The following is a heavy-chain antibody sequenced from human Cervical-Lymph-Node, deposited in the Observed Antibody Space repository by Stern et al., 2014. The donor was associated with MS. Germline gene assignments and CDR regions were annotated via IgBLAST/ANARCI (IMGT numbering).Heavy chain of an antibody. J-gene: IGHJ4*02. CDR3: VRERSSRGFDY. D-gene: IGHD5/OR15-5a*01. Sequence: VQLVESGGGVVQPGRSLRVSCATAGFTFTSYAMNWVRQAPGKGLEWVAVRSYDGNTKYYADSVKGRFTISRDNSKNTLYLQMSSLRAEDTAVYYCVRERSSRGFDYWGQGSLVTVSS. CDR1: GFTFTSYA. CDR2: RSYDGNTK. V-gene: IGHV3-30-3*01.